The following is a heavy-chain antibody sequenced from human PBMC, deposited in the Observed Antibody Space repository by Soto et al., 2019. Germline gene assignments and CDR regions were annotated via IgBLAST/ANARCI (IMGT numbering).Heavy chain of an antibody. V-gene: IGHV3-48*02. J-gene: IGHJ4*02. CDR1: GFTFSSYS. D-gene: IGHD1-1*01. CDR3: VSGHDGVVY. Sequence: EVQLVESGGGLVQPGGSLRLSCAASGFTFSSYSMNWVRQAPGKGLEWVSYISSGSNTIYYADSVKGLFTISRDNAKKSLYLQMNSLRDEDTAVYYCVSGHDGVVYWGQGTQVTVSS. CDR2: ISSGSNTI.